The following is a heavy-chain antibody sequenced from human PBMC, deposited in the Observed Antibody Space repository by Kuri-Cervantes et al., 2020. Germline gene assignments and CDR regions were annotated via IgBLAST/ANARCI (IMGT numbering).Heavy chain of an antibody. CDR2: IYYSGST. CDR3: AREDRWGSTLDY. CDR1: GGSISSGGYY. Sequence: SETLSLTCTVSGGSISSGGYYWSWIRQHPGKGLEWIGYIYYSGSTNYNPSLKTRVTMSVDTSKNQLSLKPSSVTAADTAVYYCAREDRWGSTLDYWGQGTLVTVSS. V-gene: IGHV4-61*08. D-gene: IGHD5-24*01. J-gene: IGHJ4*02.